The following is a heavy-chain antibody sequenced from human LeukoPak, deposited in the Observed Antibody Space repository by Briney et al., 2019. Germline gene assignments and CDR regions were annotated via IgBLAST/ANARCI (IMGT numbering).Heavy chain of an antibody. CDR3: VRDSTFGVDY. J-gene: IGHJ4*02. CDR2: ITSDGSGT. CDR1: GFIFSDFY. D-gene: IGHD3-10*01. V-gene: IGHV3-74*01. Sequence: GGSLRLSCEASGFIFSDFYMLWFRQSPGTGLVSVSRITSDGSGTTYADSVKGRFTISRDNAKNTLYLQMDSLRAGDTAVYYCVRDSTFGVDYWGQGTLVTVS.